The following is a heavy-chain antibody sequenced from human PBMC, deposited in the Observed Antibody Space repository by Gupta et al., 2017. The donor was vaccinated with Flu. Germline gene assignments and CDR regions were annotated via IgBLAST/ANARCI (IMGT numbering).Heavy chain of an antibody. Sequence: EVQLVESGGGLVQPGGSLRLSCAASGFTFSSYWMSWVRQAPGKGLEWVANIKQDGSEKYYVDSVKGRFTISRDNAKNSLYLQMNSLRAEDTAVYYCARSGKLWFGEPYYQMDVWGKGTTVTVSS. J-gene: IGHJ6*03. CDR1: GFTFSSYW. V-gene: IGHV3-7*01. CDR3: ARSGKLWFGEPYYQMDV. CDR2: IKQDGSEK. D-gene: IGHD3-10*01.